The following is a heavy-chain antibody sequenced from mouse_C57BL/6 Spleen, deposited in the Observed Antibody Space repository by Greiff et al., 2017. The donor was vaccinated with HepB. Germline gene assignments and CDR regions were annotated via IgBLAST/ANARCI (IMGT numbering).Heavy chain of an antibody. V-gene: IGHV1-76*01. D-gene: IGHD1-1*01. Sequence: QVQLKESGAELVRPGASVKLSCKASGYTFTDYYINWVKQRPGQGLEWIARIYPGSGNTYYNEKFKGKATLTAEKSSSTAYMQLSSLTSEDSAVYFCATRSLDFDVWGTGTTVTVSS. CDR3: ATRSLDFDV. CDR2: IYPGSGNT. J-gene: IGHJ1*03. CDR1: GYTFTDYY.